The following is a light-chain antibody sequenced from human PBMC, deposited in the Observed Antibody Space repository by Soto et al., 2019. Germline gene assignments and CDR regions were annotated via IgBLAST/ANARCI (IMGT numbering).Light chain of an antibody. CDR3: QQSFTTPYT. CDR2: TTS. V-gene: IGKV1-39*01. J-gene: IGKJ2*01. CDR1: QTIAMY. Sequence: DIQMTQSPSSLSASVGDRVTITCRASQTIAMYVNWFQQKPGEAPKPLIYTTSSLQSGVPPRFSGSGSETDFTLTISRLQPEDSATYYCQQSFTTPYTFGQGTKVDIK.